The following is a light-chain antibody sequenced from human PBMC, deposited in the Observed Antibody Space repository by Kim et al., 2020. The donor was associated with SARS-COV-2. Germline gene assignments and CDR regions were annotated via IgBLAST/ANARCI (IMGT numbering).Light chain of an antibody. CDR3: QQYGRSPPYT. Sequence: EIVLTQSPGTLSLSPGERATLSCRASQSVSSSYLAWYQQKPGQAPRLLIYGVSSRATGIPDRFSGSGSGTDFTLTISRLEPEDFAVYYCQQYGRSPPYTFGQGTKLEI. CDR2: GVS. V-gene: IGKV3-20*01. CDR1: QSVSSSY. J-gene: IGKJ2*01.